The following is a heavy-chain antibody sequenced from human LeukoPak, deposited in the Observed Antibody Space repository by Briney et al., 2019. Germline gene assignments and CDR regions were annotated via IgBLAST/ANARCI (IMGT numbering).Heavy chain of an antibody. Sequence: GGSLRLSCAASGFTVSSNYMSWVRQAPGKGLEWVSSISSSSSYIYYADSVKGRFTISRDNAKNSLYLQMNSLRAEDTAVYYCARDPEGDAAAEDFDYWGQGTLVTVSS. V-gene: IGHV3-21*01. CDR3: ARDPEGDAAAEDFDY. J-gene: IGHJ4*02. CDR1: GFTVSSNY. CDR2: ISSSSSYI. D-gene: IGHD6-13*01.